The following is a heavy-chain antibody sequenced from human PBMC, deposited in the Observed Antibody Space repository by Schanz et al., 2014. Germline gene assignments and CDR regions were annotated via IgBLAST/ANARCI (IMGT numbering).Heavy chain of an antibody. V-gene: IGHV3-33*01. Sequence: VQLVESGGGVVRPGGSLRLSCAASGFTFRSYGMHWVRQAPGKGLEWVALISYDGSSKNHADSVQGRFTISRDNSKNALYLQMDSLRAEDTAVYYCARGIITMVRGGDVGAFDIWGQGTMVTVSS. CDR3: ARGIITMVRGGDVGAFDI. CDR1: GFTFRSYG. CDR2: ISYDGSSK. D-gene: IGHD3-10*01. J-gene: IGHJ3*02.